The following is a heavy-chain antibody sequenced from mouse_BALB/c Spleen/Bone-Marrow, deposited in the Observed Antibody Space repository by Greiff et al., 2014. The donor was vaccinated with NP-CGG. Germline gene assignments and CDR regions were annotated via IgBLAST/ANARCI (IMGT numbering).Heavy chain of an antibody. J-gene: IGHJ4*01. Sequence: QVHVKQSGAELMKPGASVKISCKATGYTFSSYWIEWIKQRPGHGLEWIGETLPGSGSSNYNEKFKGKATFTADTSSNTAYMQLSSLTSEDSAVYYCASRGYAMDHWGQGTSVTVSS. CDR3: ASRGYAMDH. CDR2: TLPGSGSS. V-gene: IGHV1-9*01. CDR1: GYTFSSYW.